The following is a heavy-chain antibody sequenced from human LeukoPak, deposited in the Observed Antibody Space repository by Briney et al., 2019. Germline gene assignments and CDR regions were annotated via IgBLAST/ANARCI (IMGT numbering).Heavy chain of an antibody. CDR3: AKGGSSWYYFDN. Sequence: GGSLRLSCAASGFTFNNYSMNWVRQAPGKGLEWVSSMSSSSSYIYYADSVKGRFTISRDNAKNSLYLQMNSLRAEDTAVYYCAKGGSSWYYFDNWGQGTLVTVSS. J-gene: IGHJ4*02. CDR1: GFTFNNYS. V-gene: IGHV3-21*01. CDR2: MSSSSSYI. D-gene: IGHD6-13*01.